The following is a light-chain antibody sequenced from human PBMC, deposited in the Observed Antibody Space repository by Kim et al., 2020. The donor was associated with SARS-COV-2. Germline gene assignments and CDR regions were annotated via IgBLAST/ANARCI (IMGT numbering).Light chain of an antibody. CDR1: QSVLNRPNNKNF. CDR3: QQYYSNSLT. V-gene: IGKV4-1*01. J-gene: IGKJ4*01. CDR2: WAS. Sequence: DIVMTQSPDSLAVSLGERATINCKSSQSVLNRPNNKNFLAWYQQKPGQPPKLLIYWASTRESGVPDRFGGSGSGTDFTLTISSLQAEDVAVYYCQQYYSNSLTFGGGTKLEI.